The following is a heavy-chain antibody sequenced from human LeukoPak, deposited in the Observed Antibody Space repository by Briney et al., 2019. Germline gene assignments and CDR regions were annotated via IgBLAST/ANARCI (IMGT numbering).Heavy chain of an antibody. D-gene: IGHD3-3*01. CDR3: ARTRYDSWSGRYYYYYMDV. J-gene: IGHJ6*03. Sequence: ASVKVSCKASGYTFTSYDINWVRQATGQGLEWMGWMNPNSGNTGYAQKFQGRVTMTRNTSISTAYMELSSLRSEDTAVYYCARTRYDSWSGRYYYYYMDVWGKGTTVTVSS. CDR1: GYTFTSYD. V-gene: IGHV1-8*01. CDR2: MNPNSGNT.